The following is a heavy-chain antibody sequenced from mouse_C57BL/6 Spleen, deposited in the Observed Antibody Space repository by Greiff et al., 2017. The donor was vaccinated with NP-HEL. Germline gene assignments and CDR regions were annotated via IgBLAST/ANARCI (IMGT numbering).Heavy chain of an antibody. J-gene: IGHJ4*01. CDR3: ERWGTTVVEDYYAMDY. V-gene: IGHV1-72*01. Sequence: QVQLQQPGAELVKPGASVKLSCKASGYTFTSYWMHWVKQRPGRGLEWIGRIDPNSGGTKYNEKFKSKATLTVDKPSSTAYMQLSSLTSEDSAVYDCERWGTTVVEDYYAMDYWGQGTSVTVSS. CDR1: GYTFTSYW. D-gene: IGHD1-1*01. CDR2: IDPNSGGT.